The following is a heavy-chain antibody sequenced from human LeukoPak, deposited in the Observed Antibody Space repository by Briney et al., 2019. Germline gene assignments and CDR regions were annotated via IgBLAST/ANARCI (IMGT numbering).Heavy chain of an antibody. J-gene: IGHJ4*02. V-gene: IGHV4-59*01. Sequence: PSETLSLTCTVSGGSISTYYWSWIRQPPGKGLEWIGYIYSSGSTNYNPSLKSRVTISVDTSKNQFSLKLSSVTAADTALYYCARVSVVTADFDYWGQGTLVTVSS. CDR1: GGSISTYY. D-gene: IGHD4-23*01. CDR2: IYSSGST. CDR3: ARVSVVTADFDY.